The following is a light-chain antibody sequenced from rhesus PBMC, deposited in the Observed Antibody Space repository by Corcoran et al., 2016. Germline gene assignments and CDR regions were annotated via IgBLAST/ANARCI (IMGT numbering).Light chain of an antibody. CDR3: QPYYRPPFP. Sequence: DIQMTQSPSSLSASVGARVTITCRASQDISTDLAWYQQKPGKTPKFLIYGASNWETGIPSRFSGSGSGTDFTLTIRSLQSEDCATYYCQPYYRPPFPFGPGTNLDIK. CDR2: GAS. CDR1: QDISTD. J-gene: IGKJ3*01. V-gene: IGKV1S17*01.